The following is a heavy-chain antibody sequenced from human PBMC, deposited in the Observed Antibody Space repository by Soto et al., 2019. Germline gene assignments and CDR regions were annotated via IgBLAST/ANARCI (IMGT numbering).Heavy chain of an antibody. D-gene: IGHD5-12*01. CDR1: GGSFSGYY. CDR2: INHSGST. V-gene: IGHV4-34*01. Sequence: SESLSLTCAVYGGSFSGYYWSWIRQPPGKGLEWIGEINHSGSTNYNPSLKSRVTISVDTSKNQFSLKLSSVTAADTAVYYCARKSYIVATINWFDPWGQGTLVTVSS. CDR3: ARKSYIVATINWFDP. J-gene: IGHJ5*02.